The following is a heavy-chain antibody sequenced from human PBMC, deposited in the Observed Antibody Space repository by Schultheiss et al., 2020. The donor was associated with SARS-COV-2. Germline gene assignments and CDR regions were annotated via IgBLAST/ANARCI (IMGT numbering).Heavy chain of an antibody. CDR3: ARGDGRSYGMDV. CDR2: IYYTGST. CDR1: GGSISSGGYS. Sequence: SETLSLTCTVSGGSISSGGYSWSWIRQPPGKGLEWIGYIYYTGSTHYNPSLKSRVTISVDTSKNQFSLKLSSVTAADTAVYYCARGDGRSYGMDVWGQGTTVTVSS. V-gene: IGHV4-61*08. D-gene: IGHD2-15*01. J-gene: IGHJ6*02.